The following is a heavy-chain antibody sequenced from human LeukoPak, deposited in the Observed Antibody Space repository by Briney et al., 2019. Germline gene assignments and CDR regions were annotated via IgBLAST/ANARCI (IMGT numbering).Heavy chain of an antibody. J-gene: IGHJ4*02. Sequence: SETLSLTCTVSGGSISSSNYYWGWIRQPAGKGLEWIGRIYTSGSTNYNPSLKSRVTMSVDTSKNQFSLKLSSVTAADTAVYYCAREGDYCSGGSCYSRYFDYWGQGTLVTVSS. CDR1: GGSISSSNYY. V-gene: IGHV4-61*02. D-gene: IGHD2-15*01. CDR2: IYTSGST. CDR3: AREGDYCSGGSCYSRYFDY.